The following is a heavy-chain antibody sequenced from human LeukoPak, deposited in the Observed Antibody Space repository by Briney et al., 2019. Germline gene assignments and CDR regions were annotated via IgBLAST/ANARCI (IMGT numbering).Heavy chain of an antibody. CDR2: ISAYNGNT. CDR3: ARLKHDYGDYLDDY. V-gene: IGHV1-18*01. D-gene: IGHD4-17*01. Sequence: GVSVKVSCKASGYTFTSYGISWVRQAPGQGLEWMGWISAYNGNTNYAQKLQGRVTMTTDTSTSTAYMELRSLRSDDTAVYYCARLKHDYGDYLDDYWGQGTLVTVSS. CDR1: GYTFTSYG. J-gene: IGHJ4*02.